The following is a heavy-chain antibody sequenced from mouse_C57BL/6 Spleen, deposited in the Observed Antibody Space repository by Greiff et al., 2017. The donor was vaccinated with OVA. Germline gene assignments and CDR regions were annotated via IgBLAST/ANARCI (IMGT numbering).Heavy chain of an antibody. J-gene: IGHJ3*01. CDR2: ISRGGSAI. Sequence: EVQRVESGGGLVKPGGSLKLSCAASGFTFSDYGMHWVRQAPEKGLEWVAYISRGGSAIYYADTVKGSFTTSRDNSKNTLFLQMTSLRSADTAMYYCARNDDYGPCFAYWGHGTRVTVSA. CDR3: ARNDDYGPCFAY. V-gene: IGHV5-17*01. CDR1: GFTFSDYG. D-gene: IGHD2-3*01.